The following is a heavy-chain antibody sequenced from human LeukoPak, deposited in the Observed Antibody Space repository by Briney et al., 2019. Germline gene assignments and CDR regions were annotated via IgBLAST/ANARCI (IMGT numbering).Heavy chain of an antibody. CDR1: GFTFSSYE. Sequence: GSLRLSCAASGFTFSSYEMNWVRQAPGKGLEWLGSFYYSGSTFYSPSLKSRVSISLDTSKNQFSLNLSSVAAADTAIYYCVRDGGDCYSCPIDYWGHGTLITVSS. D-gene: IGHD2-21*02. J-gene: IGHJ4*01. CDR3: VRDGGDCYSCPIDY. V-gene: IGHV4-39*07. CDR2: FYYSGST.